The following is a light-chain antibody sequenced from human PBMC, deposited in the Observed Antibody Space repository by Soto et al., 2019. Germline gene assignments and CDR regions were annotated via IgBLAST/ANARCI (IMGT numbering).Light chain of an antibody. CDR2: GAS. CDR3: QHYGNSPQGVT. V-gene: IGKV3-20*01. Sequence: EIVLMQSPGTLSLSPGERATLSCRASQSVGNNYLAWYQQKPGQAPRLVIYGASSRATGIPDRFSGSGSGTDFTLTISRLEPEDSAVYYCQHYGNSPQGVTFGPGTKVDI. J-gene: IGKJ3*01. CDR1: QSVGNNY.